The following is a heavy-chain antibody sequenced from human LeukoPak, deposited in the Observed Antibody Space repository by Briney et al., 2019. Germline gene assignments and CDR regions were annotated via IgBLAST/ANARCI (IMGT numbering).Heavy chain of an antibody. V-gene: IGHV4-39*01. J-gene: IGHJ6*03. CDR3: ARHKADIVVVPAAVYYYYYHMDV. Sequence: SETLSPTCTVSGGSISSSNYYWGWIRQPPGKGLEWIGSIYYSGSTYYNPSLKSRVTISVDTSKNQFSLKLSSVTAADTAVYYCARHKADIVVVPAAVYYYYYHMDVWGKGTTVTVSS. CDR1: GGSISSSNYY. D-gene: IGHD2-2*01. CDR2: IYYSGST.